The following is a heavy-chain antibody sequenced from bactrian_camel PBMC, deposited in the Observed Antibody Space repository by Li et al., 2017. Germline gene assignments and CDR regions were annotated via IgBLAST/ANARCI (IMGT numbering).Heavy chain of an antibody. J-gene: IGHJ4*01. CDR1: GNLYNLNC. V-gene: IGHV3S54*01. CDR2: IYTFHRTT. CDR3: AADVGSMSGNCQPNY. D-gene: IGHD6*01. Sequence: HVQLVESGGGSVQPGGSLRLSCLASGNLYNLNCLGWFRQAPGMEREQVAAFIYTFHRTTRYADSVKGRFTISRDDAKNTMYLRMNNLQPEDTAMYYCAADVGSMSGNCQPNYWGQGTQVTVS.